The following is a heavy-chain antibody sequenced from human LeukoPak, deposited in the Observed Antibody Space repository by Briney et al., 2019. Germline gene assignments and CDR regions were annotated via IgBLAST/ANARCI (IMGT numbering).Heavy chain of an antibody. J-gene: IGHJ4*02. Sequence: SETLSLTCTVSGGSISSYYWSWIRQPPGKGLEWIGYIYYSGSTNYNPSLKSRVTISVDTSKNQFSLKLSSVTAADTAVYYCARTILGYSSSWYLSYYFDYWGQGTLVTVSS. CDR1: GGSISSYY. D-gene: IGHD6-13*01. CDR2: IYYSGST. CDR3: ARTILGYSSSWYLSYYFDY. V-gene: IGHV4-59*01.